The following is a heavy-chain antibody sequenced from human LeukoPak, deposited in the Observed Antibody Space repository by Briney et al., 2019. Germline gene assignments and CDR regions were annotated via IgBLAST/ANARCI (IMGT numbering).Heavy chain of an antibody. CDR1: GFTFSFSG. V-gene: IGHV3-30*18. Sequence: PGGSLRLSCAASGFTFSFSGMYCVRQAPGKGLEWVAFISDDGSRKYYADSVKGRFTISRDNSKNTLLLQMNRMRTEDTAVYCCAKDRSTTWSFDYWGQGTLVTVSS. CDR3: AKDRSTTWSFDY. D-gene: IGHD6-13*01. J-gene: IGHJ4*02. CDR2: ISDDGSRK.